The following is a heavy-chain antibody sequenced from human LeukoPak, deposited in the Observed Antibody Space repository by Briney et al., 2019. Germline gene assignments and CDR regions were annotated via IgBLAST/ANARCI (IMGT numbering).Heavy chain of an antibody. J-gene: IGHJ5*02. Sequence: SETLSLTCTVSGGSISSSSYYWGWIRQPPGKGLEWIGEINHSGSTNYNPSLKSRVTISVDTSKNQFSLKLSSVTAADTAVYYCARMRSHIWFDPWGQGTLVTVSS. V-gene: IGHV4-39*07. CDR1: GGSISSSSYY. CDR2: INHSGST. CDR3: ARMRSHIWFDP.